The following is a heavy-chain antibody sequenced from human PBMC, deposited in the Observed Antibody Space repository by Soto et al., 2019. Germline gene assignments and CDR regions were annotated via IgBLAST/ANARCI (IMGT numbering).Heavy chain of an antibody. J-gene: IGHJ4*02. CDR1: GFTFSSYD. CDR2: IGTAGDT. V-gene: IGHV3-13*01. D-gene: IGHD6-6*01. CDR3: AKDRSIAARLPDY. Sequence: GGSLRLSCAASGFTFSSYDMHWVRQATGKGPEWVSAIGTAGDTYYPGSVKGRFTISRENAKNSLYLQMNSLRAEDTALYYCAKDRSIAARLPDYWGQGTLVTVSS.